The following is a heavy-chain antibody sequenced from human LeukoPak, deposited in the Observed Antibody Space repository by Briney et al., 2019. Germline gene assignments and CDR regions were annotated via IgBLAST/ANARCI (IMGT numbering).Heavy chain of an antibody. J-gene: IGHJ4*02. V-gene: IGHV3-23*01. CDR2: ISASGGNT. Sequence: GGSLRLSCAASGFTLSTYAMTWVRQAPGKGLEWVSTISASGGNTYYADSVKGRFTISRDNSKNTLYLQMNSLRAEDTAVYYCAKPPAAVTGHFDYWGQGTLVTVSS. D-gene: IGHD6-19*01. CDR1: GFTLSTYA. CDR3: AKPPAAVTGHFDY.